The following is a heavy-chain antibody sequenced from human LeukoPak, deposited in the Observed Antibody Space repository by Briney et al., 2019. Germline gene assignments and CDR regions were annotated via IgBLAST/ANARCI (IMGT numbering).Heavy chain of an antibody. CDR1: GFTLSSYA. V-gene: IGHV3-23*01. CDR2: ISGNAGST. D-gene: IGHD5-12*01. J-gene: IGHJ4*02. Sequence: GGSLRLSCAASGFTLSSYAMSWVRQAPGKGLEWVSLISGNAGSTYYADSVKGRFTISRDNSKNTLYLQMNSLRAEDTAIYYCAKGKYSGYDFPDYWGQGTLVTVSS. CDR3: AKGKYSGYDFPDY.